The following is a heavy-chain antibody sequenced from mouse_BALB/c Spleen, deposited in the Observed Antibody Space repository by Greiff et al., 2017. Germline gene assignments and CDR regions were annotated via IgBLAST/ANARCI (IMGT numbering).Heavy chain of an antibody. CDR1: GFTFSSYG. D-gene: IGHD1-1*01. Sequence: EVMLVESGGGLVQPGGSLKLSCAASGFTFSSYGMSWVRQTPDKRLELVATINSNGGSTYYPDSVKGRFTISRDNAKNTLYLQMSSLKSEDTAMYYCARDRYYDGSSYWYFDVWGAGTTVTVSS. V-gene: IGHV5-6-3*01. J-gene: IGHJ1*01. CDR3: ARDRYYDGSSYWYFDV. CDR2: INSNGGST.